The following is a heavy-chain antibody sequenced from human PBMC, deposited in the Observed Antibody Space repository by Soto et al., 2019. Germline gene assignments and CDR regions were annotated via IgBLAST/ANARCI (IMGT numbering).Heavy chain of an antibody. CDR1: GFTVSSNY. J-gene: IGHJ1*01. D-gene: IGHD3-22*01. CDR2: IYSSGST. CDR3: ARDRVESGYPEYFQH. Sequence: EVQLVESGGGLIQPGGSLRLSCAASGFTVSSNYMSWVRQAPGKGLEWVSVIYSSGSTYYAASVKGRFTISRDNSKYTLYLPMNSLKPEDTPLYYCARDRVESGYPEYFQHWGQGTLVTVSS. V-gene: IGHV3-53*01.